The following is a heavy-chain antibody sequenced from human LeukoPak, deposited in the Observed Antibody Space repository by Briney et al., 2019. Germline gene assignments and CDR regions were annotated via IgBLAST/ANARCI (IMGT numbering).Heavy chain of an antibody. D-gene: IGHD4-17*01. Sequence: GGSLRLSCAASGFTFSSYAMSWVRQAPGKGLEWVSAISGSGGSTYYADSVKGRFTISRDNAKNSLYLQMNSLRAEDTAVYYCARDLYGDYPWDYWGQEPWSPSPQ. CDR2: ISGSGGST. CDR1: GFTFSSYA. J-gene: IGHJ4*01. V-gene: IGHV3-23*01. CDR3: ARDLYGDYPWDY.